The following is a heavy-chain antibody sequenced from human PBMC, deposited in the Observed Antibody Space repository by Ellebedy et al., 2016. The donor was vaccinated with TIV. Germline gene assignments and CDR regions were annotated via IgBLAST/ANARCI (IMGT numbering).Heavy chain of an antibody. CDR2: IGGSGSGSIK. Sequence: GESLKISCAASGFTFSSYHMDWVRQAPGKGLEWVSYIGGSGSGSIKYYADSVKGRFTISRDNDKNSLFLQMNSLRAEDAAVYYCVREVWPVSGWLFDSWGQGRLVTVSS. V-gene: IGHV3-21*01. D-gene: IGHD6-19*01. J-gene: IGHJ4*02. CDR1: GFTFSSYH. CDR3: VREVWPVSGWLFDS.